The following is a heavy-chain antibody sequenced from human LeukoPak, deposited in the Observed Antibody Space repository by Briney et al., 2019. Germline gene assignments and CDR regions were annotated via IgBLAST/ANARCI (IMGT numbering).Heavy chain of an antibody. J-gene: IGHJ4*02. D-gene: IGHD3-22*01. Sequence: GGSLRLSCAASGFTFSSYEMNWVRQAPGKGLEWVSYISSSGSTIYYADSVKGRFTISRDNAKNSLYLQMNSLRAEDTAVYYCAREISGLLPIRIHYFDYWGQGTLVTVSS. CDR2: ISSSGSTI. V-gene: IGHV3-48*03. CDR1: GFTFSSYE. CDR3: AREISGLLPIRIHYFDY.